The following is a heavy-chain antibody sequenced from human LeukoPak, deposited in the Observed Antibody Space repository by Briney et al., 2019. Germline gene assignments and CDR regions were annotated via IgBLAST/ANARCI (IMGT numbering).Heavy chain of an antibody. D-gene: IGHD4-23*01. V-gene: IGHV3-9*01. CDR1: GFTFDDYA. J-gene: IGHJ4*02. CDR2: ISGNSGSI. Sequence: GGSLRLSCAASGFTFDDYAMHWVRHAPGKGLEWVSGISGNSGSIGYADSVKGRFTTSRDNAKNSLYLQMNSLRAEDTAVYYCASLSLRWPDYWGQGTLVTVSS. CDR3: ASLSLRWPDY.